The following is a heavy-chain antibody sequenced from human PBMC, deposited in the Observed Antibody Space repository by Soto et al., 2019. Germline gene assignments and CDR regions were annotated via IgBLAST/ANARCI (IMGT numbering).Heavy chain of an antibody. V-gene: IGHV2-5*02. J-gene: IGHJ4*02. Sequence: QITLEESGPTRVKPTQSLALTCTFSGFSLSTSGVGVGWVRQPPGKALEWLALIYWDDDKRYSPSLQSRLTITADAAKNPAVLIMSNMDPGDTASYYSAHSPWTGTKAYFDYWGQGTLVTVSS. CDR3: AHSPWTGTKAYFDY. D-gene: IGHD1-1*01. CDR2: IYWDDDK. CDR1: GFSLSTSGVG.